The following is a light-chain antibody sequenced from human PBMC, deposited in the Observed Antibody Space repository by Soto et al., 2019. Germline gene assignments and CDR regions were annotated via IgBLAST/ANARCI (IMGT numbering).Light chain of an antibody. CDR2: EVS. Sequence: QSVLTQPASVSGSPGQSITISCTGTSSDVGGYNYVSWYQQHPGKAPKLMIYEVSNRPSGVSNRFSDSKSGNTASLTISGLQAEDEADYYCSSYTSRVYVFGTGTKLTVL. CDR3: SSYTSRVYV. J-gene: IGLJ1*01. V-gene: IGLV2-14*01. CDR1: SSDVGGYNY.